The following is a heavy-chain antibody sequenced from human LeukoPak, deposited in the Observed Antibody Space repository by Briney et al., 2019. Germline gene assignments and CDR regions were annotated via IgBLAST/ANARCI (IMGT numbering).Heavy chain of an antibody. CDR2: VYYSGKI. Sequence: PSETLSLTCTVSGDSTRGYYWSWLRQPPGKGLEWIGNVYYSGKINYNSSLESRVTLSVDTSKNQFSLKLTSVTAADTAVYFCARARELAFMAYYFDYWGQGTLATVSS. V-gene: IGHV4-59*01. D-gene: IGHD3-9*01. J-gene: IGHJ4*02. CDR1: GDSTRGYY. CDR3: ARARELAFMAYYFDY.